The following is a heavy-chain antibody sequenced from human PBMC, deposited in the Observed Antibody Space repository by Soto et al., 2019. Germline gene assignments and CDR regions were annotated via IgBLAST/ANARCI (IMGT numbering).Heavy chain of an antibody. J-gene: IGHJ5*02. V-gene: IGHV2-5*01. CDR2: IYWNDDK. CDR1: GFSLSTSGVG. D-gene: IGHD6-13*01. CDR3: AHSGGGSSWKNKRYNWFDP. Sequence: ESGPTLVNPTQTLTLTCTFSGFSLSTSGVGVGWIRQPPGKALEWLALIYWNDDKRYSPSLKSRLTITKDTSKNQVVLTMTNMDPVDTATYYCAHSGGGSSWKNKRYNWFDPWGQGTLVTVSS.